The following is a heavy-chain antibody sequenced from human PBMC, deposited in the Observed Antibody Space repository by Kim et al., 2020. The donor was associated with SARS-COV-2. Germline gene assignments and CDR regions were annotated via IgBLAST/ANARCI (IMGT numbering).Heavy chain of an antibody. D-gene: IGHD6-13*01. V-gene: IGHV4-59*08. Sequence: PSLRGRVTISVDTSKNPFSLKLSSVTAADTDMYYCARHVGDSSSWYYVDYWGQGTLVTVSS. J-gene: IGHJ4*02. CDR3: ARHVGDSSSWYYVDY.